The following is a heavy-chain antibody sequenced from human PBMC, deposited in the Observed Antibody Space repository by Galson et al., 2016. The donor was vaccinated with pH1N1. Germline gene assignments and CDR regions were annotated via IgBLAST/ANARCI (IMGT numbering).Heavy chain of an antibody. Sequence: SVKVSCKASGYTFSGYYMHWVRQALGQGLEWMGWINPNSGGTSYAPKFQGRVTMTRDTSISTGYMELSRLRSDDTAVYYCARDPNSGWYTDYWGQGTLVTVSS. V-gene: IGHV1-2*02. J-gene: IGHJ4*02. CDR3: ARDPNSGWYTDY. CDR1: GYTFSGYY. CDR2: INPNSGGT. D-gene: IGHD6-19*01.